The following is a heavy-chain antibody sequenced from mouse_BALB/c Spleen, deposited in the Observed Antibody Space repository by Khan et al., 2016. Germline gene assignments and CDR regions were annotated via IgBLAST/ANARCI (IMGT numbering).Heavy chain of an antibody. CDR1: GYTFTDYS. J-gene: IGHJ4*01. Sequence: QIQLVQSGPELKKPGETVKISCKASGYTFTDYSMHWVKQAPGKGLKWMGWINTETGAPTYADDFKGRFAFSLETSASTAYLQINNLKNEDTATYFCARKDAMDYWGQGTSVTVSS. CDR3: ARKDAMDY. V-gene: IGHV9-2-1*01. CDR2: INTETGAP.